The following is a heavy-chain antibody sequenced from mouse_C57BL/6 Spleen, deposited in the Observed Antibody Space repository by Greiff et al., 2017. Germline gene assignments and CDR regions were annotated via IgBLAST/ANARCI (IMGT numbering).Heavy chain of an antibody. V-gene: IGHV1-54*01. CDR2: INPGSGGT. CDR1: GYAFTNYL. D-gene: IGHD1-1*01. CDR3: AEKDYGPYFDY. Sequence: VQLQQSGAELVRPGTSVKVSCKASGYAFTNYLIEWVKQRPGQGLEWIGVINPGSGGTNYNEKFKGKATLTADKSSSTAYMQLSSLTSEDAAVCVCAEKDYGPYFDYWGQGTTLTVSA. J-gene: IGHJ2*01.